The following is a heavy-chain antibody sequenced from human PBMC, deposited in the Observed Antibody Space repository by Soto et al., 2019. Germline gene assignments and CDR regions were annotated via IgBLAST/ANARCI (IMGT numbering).Heavy chain of an antibody. CDR2: IKTKIEGETT. CDR3: TTGSVWGV. J-gene: IGHJ6*02. Sequence: QLVESGGGLVRPGGSLRLSCSASGFSISSAWMNWVRQAPGKGLEWVGRIKTKIEGETTHYAAPVNGRFTVSRDDSKNMLYLQMNSLKADDTALYYCTTGSVWGVWGQGTTVTVSS. V-gene: IGHV3-15*07. CDR1: GFSISSAW. D-gene: IGHD1-20*01.